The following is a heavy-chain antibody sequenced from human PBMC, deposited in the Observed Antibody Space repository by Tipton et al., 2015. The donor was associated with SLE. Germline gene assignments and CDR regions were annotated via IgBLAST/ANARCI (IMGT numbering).Heavy chain of an antibody. CDR1: GGSISNYY. J-gene: IGHJ4*02. D-gene: IGHD2-8*02. V-gene: IGHV4-59*08. Sequence: TLSLTCTVSGGSISNYYWSWIRQPPGKGLEWIGYIYYSGSTNYNPSLKSRVTISVDTSKNQFSLKLSSVTAADTAVYYCARQSLGVGNFDYWGQGTLVTVSS. CDR2: IYYSGST. CDR3: ARQSLGVGNFDY.